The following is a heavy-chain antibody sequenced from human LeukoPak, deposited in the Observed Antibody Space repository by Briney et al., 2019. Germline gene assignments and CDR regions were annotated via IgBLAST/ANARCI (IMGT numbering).Heavy chain of an antibody. CDR3: AREDSYYYGSGSYPFDY. V-gene: IGHV3-21*01. D-gene: IGHD3-10*01. J-gene: IGHJ4*02. CDR1: GFTFSSYS. Sequence: PGGSLRLSCAASGFTFSSYSMNWVRQAPGKGLEWVSSISSSSSYICYADSVKGRFTISRDNAKNSLYLQMNSLGAEDTAVYYCAREDSYYYGSGSYPFDYWGQGTLVTVSS. CDR2: ISSSSSYI.